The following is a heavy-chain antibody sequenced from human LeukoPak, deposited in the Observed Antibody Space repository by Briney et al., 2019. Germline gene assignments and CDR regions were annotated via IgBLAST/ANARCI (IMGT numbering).Heavy chain of an antibody. J-gene: IGHJ4*01. CDR1: GYTFTSYG. D-gene: IGHD3-22*01. CDR2: ISAYNGNT. CDR3: ATRRDYYDSSGYSVY. V-gene: IGHV1-18*01. Sequence: ASVKVSCKASGYTFTSYGISWVRQAPGQGLEWMGWISAYNGNTNYAQKLQGRVTMTTDTSTSTAYMERRSLRSDDTPAYYCATRRDYYDSSGYSVYCGPGTLVTVSS.